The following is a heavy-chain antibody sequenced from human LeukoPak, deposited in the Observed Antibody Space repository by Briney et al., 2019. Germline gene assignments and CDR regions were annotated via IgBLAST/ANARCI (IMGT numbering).Heavy chain of an antibody. D-gene: IGHD2-2*01. CDR1: DYSISSGYY. J-gene: IGHJ3*02. CDR3: GRSYHDDAWAAFDM. Sequence: SETLSLTCTVSDYSISSGYYWGWIRQPPGKGLEWIGSIYHNGVTFSNASLRSRLSISADTSKNQFSLRLSSVTAADTAVYYCGRSYHDDAWAAFDMWGQGTVVTISS. V-gene: IGHV4-38-2*02. CDR2: IYHNGVT.